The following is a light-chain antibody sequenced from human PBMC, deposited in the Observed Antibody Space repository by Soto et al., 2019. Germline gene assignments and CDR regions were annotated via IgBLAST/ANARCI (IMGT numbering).Light chain of an antibody. V-gene: IGLV2-14*01. CDR1: SSDVGGYNY. CDR3: SSYTSSIS. CDR2: DVN. J-gene: IGLJ2*01. Sequence: QSALTQPASVSGSPGQSITISCTGTSSDVGGYNYVSWYQQHPGKAPKLMIYDVNTRPSGVSNRFSGSKSGNTASLTIPGLQAEDEADYYCSSYTSSISFGGGTKLTVL.